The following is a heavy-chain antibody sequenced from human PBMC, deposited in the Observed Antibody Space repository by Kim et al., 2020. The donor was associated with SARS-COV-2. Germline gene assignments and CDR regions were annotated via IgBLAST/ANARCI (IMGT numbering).Heavy chain of an antibody. J-gene: IGHJ5*02. CDR2: INHSGST. CDR3: ARGGAAARSLRRAMDP. CDR1: GGSFSGYY. D-gene: IGHD6-13*01. V-gene: IGHV4-34*01. Sequence: SETLSLTCAVYGGSFSGYYWSWIRQPPGKGLEWIGEINHSGSTNYNPSLKSRVTISVDTSKNQFSLKLSSVTAADTAVYYCARGGAAARSLRRAMDPWGQGTLVTVSS.